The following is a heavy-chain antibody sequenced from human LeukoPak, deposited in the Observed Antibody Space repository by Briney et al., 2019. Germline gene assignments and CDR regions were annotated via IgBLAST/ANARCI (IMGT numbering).Heavy chain of an antibody. CDR2: ISSSRSNTI. J-gene: IGHJ6*02. V-gene: IGHV3-48*03. CDR3: AKGYYYDSSGPGPADV. CDR1: GFTFSIYE. D-gene: IGHD3-22*01. Sequence: GGSLRLSCAASGFTFSIYEMNGVRQAPGKGLEGVSYISSSRSNTIYYADSVKGRFTISRHNSKNTLYLQMNSLRAEDTAVYYCAKGYYYDSSGPGPADVWGQGTTVTVSS.